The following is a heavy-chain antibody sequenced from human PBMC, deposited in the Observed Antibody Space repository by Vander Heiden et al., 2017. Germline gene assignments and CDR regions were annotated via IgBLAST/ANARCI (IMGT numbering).Heavy chain of an antibody. Sequence: QVQLVQSGAEVKKPGASVKVSCKASGYTFPGYYMHWVRQAPGQGLEWMGRINPNSGGTNYAQKFQGRVTMTRDTSISTAYMELSRLRSDDTAVYYCARVLGSSSIWPHFDYWGQGTLVTVSS. CDR2: INPNSGGT. J-gene: IGHJ4*02. CDR3: ARVLGSSSIWPHFDY. D-gene: IGHD6-6*01. CDR1: GYTFPGYY. V-gene: IGHV1-2*06.